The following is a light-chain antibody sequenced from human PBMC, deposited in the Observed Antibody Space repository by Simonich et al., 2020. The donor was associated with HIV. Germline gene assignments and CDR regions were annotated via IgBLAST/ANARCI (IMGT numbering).Light chain of an antibody. CDR1: SLKSYY. CDR2: GKN. J-gene: IGLJ3*02. V-gene: IGLV3-19*01. Sequence: SSELTQDPDVSVALGQTVRITCQGDSLKSYYASWYQKKPGQAPILVISGKNDRPSGIPDRFSGSASRDTASLTLSGAQAEDEADYYCTSRDSSVNYVVFGGGTKLTVL. CDR3: TSRDSSVNYVV.